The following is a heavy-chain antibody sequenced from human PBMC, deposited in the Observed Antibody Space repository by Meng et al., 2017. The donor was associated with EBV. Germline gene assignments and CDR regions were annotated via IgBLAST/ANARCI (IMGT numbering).Heavy chain of an antibody. V-gene: IGHV1-69*01. D-gene: IGHD3-10*01. Sequence: QGRLVKAGREVGKLGSSVKATCKTTGGTFRIDDSSWVRQAPGQGLEWMGGLIPMSDAPYYAQKCQERVTISADESTSTHSMDLSGLRSEETAVYYCASESGRGFTPDYWGQGTLVTVSS. CDR3: ASESGRGFTPDY. CDR2: LIPMSDAP. J-gene: IGHJ4*02. CDR1: GGTFRIDD.